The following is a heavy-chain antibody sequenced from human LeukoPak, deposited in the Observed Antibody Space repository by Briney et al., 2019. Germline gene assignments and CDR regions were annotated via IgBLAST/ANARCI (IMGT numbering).Heavy chain of an antibody. D-gene: IGHD3-9*01. Sequence: PGGSLRLSYAASGFTFSDYYMSWIRQAPGKGLEWVSYISSSSSTIYYADSVKGRFTISRDNAKNSLYLQMNSLRAEDTAVYYCAGLDWFKLGSTTDDAFDIWGQGTMVTVSS. CDR3: AGLDWFKLGSTTDDAFDI. J-gene: IGHJ3*02. V-gene: IGHV3-11*01. CDR2: ISSSSSTI. CDR1: GFTFSDYY.